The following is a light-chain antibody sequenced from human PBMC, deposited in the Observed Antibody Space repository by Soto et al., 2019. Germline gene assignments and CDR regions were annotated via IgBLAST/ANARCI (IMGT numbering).Light chain of an antibody. CDR3: SSYTTSNTVL. Sequence: QSALTQPASVSGSPGQSITISCIGTSSDVGGYNYVSWYQLHPGKAPKLMIYDVNNRPSGVSNRFSGSKSGYTASLTISGLQAEDEADYSCSSYTTSNTVLFGGGTKVTVL. CDR1: SSDVGGYNY. V-gene: IGLV2-14*03. CDR2: DVN. J-gene: IGLJ2*01.